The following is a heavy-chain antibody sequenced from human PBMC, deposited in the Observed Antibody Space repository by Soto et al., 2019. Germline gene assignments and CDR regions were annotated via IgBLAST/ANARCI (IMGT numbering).Heavy chain of an antibody. D-gene: IGHD4-17*01. CDR3: ARDSVYYGDYELNYFDY. J-gene: IGHJ4*02. CDR1: GFNFIDYY. Sequence: GGSLRLSCAASGFNFIDYYMSWIRQATGKGLEWVSYMSSSSSYTNYADSVKGRFTISRDNAKNSLYLQMNSLRAEDTAVYYCARDSVYYGDYELNYFDYWGQGTLVTVSS. V-gene: IGHV3-11*05. CDR2: MSSSSSYT.